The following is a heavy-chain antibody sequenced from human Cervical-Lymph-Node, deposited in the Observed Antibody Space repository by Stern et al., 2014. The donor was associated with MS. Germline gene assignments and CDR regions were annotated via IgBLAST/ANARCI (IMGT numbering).Heavy chain of an antibody. CDR3: ASGVGGSHYFDY. CDR2: IIPIVGTP. V-gene: IGHV1-69*01. J-gene: IGHJ4*02. D-gene: IGHD3-16*01. Sequence: VQLVESGAEVKKPGSSVKVSCKASGDTFSTSLITWVRQAPGQGPEWMGGIIPIVGTPHYARRVQGRVTLTEEESTQTAYIERRSIRYDDTAVYCCASGVGGSHYFDYWVKGTLVTVSS. CDR1: GDTFSTSL.